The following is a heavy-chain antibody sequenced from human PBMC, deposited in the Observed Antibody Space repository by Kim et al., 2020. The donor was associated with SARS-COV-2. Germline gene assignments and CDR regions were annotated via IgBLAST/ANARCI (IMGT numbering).Heavy chain of an antibody. CDR2: INQDGTTR. Sequence: GGSLRLSCVASGFTFGNYWMAWVRQAPGKGLEWLTNINQDGTTRNSVDSVKGRFTISRDNAKNSVYQQLNSLRAEDAAMYYCARDVGTGRHDCWDQGTLVTVSS. CDR1: GFTFGNYW. J-gene: IGHJ4*02. D-gene: IGHD1-26*01. CDR3: ARDVGTGRHDC. V-gene: IGHV3-7*01.